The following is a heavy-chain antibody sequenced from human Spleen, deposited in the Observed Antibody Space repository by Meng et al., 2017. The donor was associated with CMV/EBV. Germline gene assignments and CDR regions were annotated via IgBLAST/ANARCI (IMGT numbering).Heavy chain of an antibody. CDR2: INHSGST. CDR3: ARGRGYCSSTSCYTSGYYYYYGMDV. V-gene: IGHV4-34*01. J-gene: IGHJ6*02. D-gene: IGHD2-2*02. Sequence: SLSCAVYGGSFSGYYWSWIRQPPGKGLEWIGEINHSGSTNYNPSLKSRVTISVDTSKNQFSLKLSSVTAADTAVYYCARGRGYCSSTSCYTSGYYYYYGMDVWGQGTTVTVSS. CDR1: GGSFSGYY.